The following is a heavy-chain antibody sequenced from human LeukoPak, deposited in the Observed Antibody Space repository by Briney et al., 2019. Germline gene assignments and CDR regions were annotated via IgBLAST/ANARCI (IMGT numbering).Heavy chain of an antibody. CDR2: INHSGST. D-gene: IGHD2-2*02. V-gene: IGHV4-39*07. J-gene: IGHJ6*03. Sequence: SETLSLTCTVSGGSISSSSYYWGWIRQPPGKGLEWIGEINHSGSTNYNPSLKSRVTISVDTSKNQFSLKLSSVTAADTAVYYCARRRYCSSTSCYRTGYYYYYYMDVWGKGTTVTISS. CDR1: GGSISSSSYY. CDR3: ARRRYCSSTSCYRTGYYYYYYMDV.